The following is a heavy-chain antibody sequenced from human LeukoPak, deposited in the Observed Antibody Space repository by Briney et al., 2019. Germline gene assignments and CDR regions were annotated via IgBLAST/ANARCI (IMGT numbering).Heavy chain of an antibody. CDR1: GYTFTSYD. V-gene: IGHV1-8*01. Sequence: ASVKVSCKASGYTFTSYDINWVRQATGQGPEWMGWMNPNSGNTGYAQKFQGRVTMTRNTSISTAYMELSSLRSEDTAVYYCARSGYSSSWTDYDYWGQGTLVTVSS. CDR2: MNPNSGNT. J-gene: IGHJ4*02. D-gene: IGHD6-13*01. CDR3: ARSGYSSSWTDYDY.